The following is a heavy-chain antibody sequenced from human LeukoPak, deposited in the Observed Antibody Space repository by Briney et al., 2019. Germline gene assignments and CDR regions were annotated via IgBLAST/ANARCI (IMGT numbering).Heavy chain of an antibody. V-gene: IGHV4-59*01. Sequence: SETLSLTCTVSGGSISSYYWSWIRQPPGKGLEWIGYIYYSGSTNYNPSLKSRVTISVDTSKNQFSLKLSSVTAAATAVYYCARSPQDVEWELRFDYWGQGTLVTVSS. CDR1: GGSISSYY. D-gene: IGHD1-26*01. CDR2: IYYSGST. J-gene: IGHJ4*02. CDR3: ARSPQDVEWELRFDY.